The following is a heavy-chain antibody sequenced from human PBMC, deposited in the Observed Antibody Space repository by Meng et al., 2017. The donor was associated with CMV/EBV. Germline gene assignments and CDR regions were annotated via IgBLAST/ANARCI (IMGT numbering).Heavy chain of an antibody. Sequence: SETLSLTCAVYGGSFSGYYWSWIRQPPGKGQEWIGEINHSGSTNYNPSLKSRVTISVDTSKNRFSLKLSSVAAADTAVYYCARGDPVLRFLEWLPRYYGMDVWGQGTTVTVSS. V-gene: IGHV4-34*01. D-gene: IGHD3-3*01. CDR3: ARGDPVLRFLEWLPRYYGMDV. CDR2: INHSGST. CDR1: GGSFSGYY. J-gene: IGHJ6*02.